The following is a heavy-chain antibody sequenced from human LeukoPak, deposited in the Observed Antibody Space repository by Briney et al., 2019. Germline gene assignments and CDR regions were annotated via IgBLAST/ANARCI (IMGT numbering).Heavy chain of an antibody. D-gene: IGHD4-17*01. CDR3: ARGLDDYGDYGMAV. V-gene: IGHV4-34*01. CDR2: INHSGST. CDR1: GGSFSGYY. Sequence: TSETLSLTCAVYGGSFSGYYWSWIRQPPGKGLEWIGEINHSGSTNYNPSLKSRVTISVDTSKNQFSLKLSSVTAADTAVYYCARGLDDYGDYGMAVWGQGTTVTVSS. J-gene: IGHJ6*02.